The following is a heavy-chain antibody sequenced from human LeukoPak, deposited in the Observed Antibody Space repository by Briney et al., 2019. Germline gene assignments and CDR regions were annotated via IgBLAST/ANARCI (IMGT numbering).Heavy chain of an antibody. V-gene: IGHV4-39*01. D-gene: IGHD3-22*01. J-gene: IGHJ4*02. CDR1: GGSISSSGYY. Sequence: SETLSLTCTVSGGSISSSGYYWGWIRQPPGKGLEWIGSIYYSGSTYYNPSLKSRVTISVDTSKNQFSLKLRSMTASDTAVYYCAGGGSGYYYDHPRFDYWGQGTLVTVSS. CDR3: AGGGSGYYYDHPRFDY. CDR2: IYYSGST.